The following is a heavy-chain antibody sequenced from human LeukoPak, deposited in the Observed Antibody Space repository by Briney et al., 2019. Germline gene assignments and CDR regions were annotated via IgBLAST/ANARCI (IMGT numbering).Heavy chain of an antibody. J-gene: IGHJ4*02. V-gene: IGHV3-23*01. CDR3: AKVKALDAVASYFDY. CDR1: GFVFSTYA. Sequence: GGSLRLSCAASGFVFSTYAMGWVRQAPGKGLEWVSAISSSGDNTYYADSVKGQFTISRDNSKNTLDLQMNSLRAEDTAMYHCAKVKALDAVASYFDYWGEGTLVTVSS. CDR2: ISSSGDNT. D-gene: IGHD1-1*01.